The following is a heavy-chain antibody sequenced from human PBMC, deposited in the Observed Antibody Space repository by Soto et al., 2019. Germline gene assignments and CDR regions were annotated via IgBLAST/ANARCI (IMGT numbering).Heavy chain of an antibody. J-gene: IGHJ4*02. CDR2: MNPNSGNT. D-gene: IGHD6-13*01. CDR3: ARDYGSTWYRGFDY. Sequence: ASVKVSCKASGYTFTSYDINWVRQATGQGLEWMGWMNPNSGNTGYAQKFQGRVTMTRNTSISTAYMELSSLRSEDTAVYYCARDYGSTWYRGFDYWGQGTLVTVSS. CDR1: GYTFTSYD. V-gene: IGHV1-8*01.